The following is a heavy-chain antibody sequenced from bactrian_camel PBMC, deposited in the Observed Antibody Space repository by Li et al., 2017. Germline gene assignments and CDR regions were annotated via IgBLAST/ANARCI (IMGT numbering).Heavy chain of an antibody. CDR2: INSGGGTT. CDR1: GLTFSNYA. V-gene: IGHV3S35*01. J-gene: IGHJ4*01. D-gene: IGHD2*01. Sequence: VQLVESGGDLVQPGGSLRLSCVVSGLTFSNYAMTWVRQAPGKGLECVSSINSGGGTTYYADSVKGRFTISRDNAKNTVYLQMNSLKPEDTAVYYCVSLVGRPLVHQGTQVTVS.